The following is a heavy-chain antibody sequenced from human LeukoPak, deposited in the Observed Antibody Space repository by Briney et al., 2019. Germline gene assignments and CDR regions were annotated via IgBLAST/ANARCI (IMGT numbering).Heavy chain of an antibody. CDR1: GFTFSSYW. J-gene: IGHJ3*02. Sequence: TGGSRRLSCAAPGFTFSSYWMYWVRQAPGKGLVWVSRINSDGSSTSYADSVKGRCSISRDNAKNTLYLQMNSLRAEDTAVYYCARSPVEVDGFDIWGQGTMVTVSS. CDR2: INSDGSST. D-gene: IGHD2-2*01. V-gene: IGHV3-74*01. CDR3: ARSPVEVDGFDI.